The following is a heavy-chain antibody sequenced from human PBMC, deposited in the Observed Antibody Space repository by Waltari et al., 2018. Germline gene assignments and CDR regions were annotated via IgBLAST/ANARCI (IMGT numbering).Heavy chain of an antibody. J-gene: IGHJ5*02. CDR3: ARHLHMISGIAAAGTPWFDP. CDR2: IYHSGST. V-gene: IGHV4-38-2*01. CDR1: GYSISSGYY. D-gene: IGHD6-13*01. Sequence: QVQLQESGPGLVKPSETLSLTCAVSGYSISSGYYWGWIRQPPGKGLEWIGSIYHSGSTYYNPSLKSRVTISVDTSKNQFSLKLSSVTAADTAVYYCARHLHMISGIAAAGTPWFDPWGQGTLVTVSS.